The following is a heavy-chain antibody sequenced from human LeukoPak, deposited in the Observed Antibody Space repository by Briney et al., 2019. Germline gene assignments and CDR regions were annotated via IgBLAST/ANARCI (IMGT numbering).Heavy chain of an antibody. D-gene: IGHD1-26*01. CDR1: GGSISSSSYY. CDR3: ATLSGTREDY. J-gene: IGHJ4*02. Sequence: SETLSLTCTVSGGSISSSSYYWGLIRQPPGKGLEWIGSIYYSGSTYYNPSLKSRVTISVDTSKNQFSLKLSSVTAADTAVYYCATLSGTREDYWGQGTLVTVSS. CDR2: IYYSGST. V-gene: IGHV4-39*07.